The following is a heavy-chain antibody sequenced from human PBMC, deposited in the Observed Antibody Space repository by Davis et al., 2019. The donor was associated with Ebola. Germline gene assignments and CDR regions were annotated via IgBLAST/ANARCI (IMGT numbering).Heavy chain of an antibody. CDR1: GFTFSDYY. CDR2: ISSSCSTI. CDR3: ARGAGYFQH. V-gene: IGHV3-11*01. J-gene: IGHJ1*01. Sequence: GESLKTPCAAPGFTFSDYYMSWIRQAPGKGLEWVSYISSSCSTIYYADSVKGRFTISRDNAKNSLHLQMNSLKAEDTAVYYCARGAGYFQHWGQGTLVTVSS.